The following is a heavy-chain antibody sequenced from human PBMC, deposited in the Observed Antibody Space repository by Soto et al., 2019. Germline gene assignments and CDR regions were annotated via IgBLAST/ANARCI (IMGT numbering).Heavy chain of an antibody. V-gene: IGHV4-59*01. J-gene: IGHJ6*03. D-gene: IGHD5-12*01. Sequence: PSETLSLTCTVSGGSISSYYWSWIRQPPGKGLEWIGYIYYSGSTNYNPSLKSRVTISVDTSKNQFSLKLSSVTAADTAVYYCARAGGYDMDYYYMDVWGKGTTVTVSS. CDR2: IYYSGST. CDR3: ARAGGYDMDYYYMDV. CDR1: GGSISSYY.